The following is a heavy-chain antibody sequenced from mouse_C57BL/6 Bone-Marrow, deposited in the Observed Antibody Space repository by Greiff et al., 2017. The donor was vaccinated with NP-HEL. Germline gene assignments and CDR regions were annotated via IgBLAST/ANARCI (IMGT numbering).Heavy chain of an antibody. CDR1: GYTFTDYE. CDR3: TRDDYEFAY. Sequence: VKLVESGAELVRPGASVTLSCKASGYTFTDYEMHWVKQTPVHGLEWIGAIDPETGGTAYNQKFKGKAILTADKSSSTAYMELRSLTSEDSAVYYFTRDDYEFAYWGQGTLVTVSA. V-gene: IGHV1-15*01. CDR2: IDPETGGT. J-gene: IGHJ3*01. D-gene: IGHD2-4*01.